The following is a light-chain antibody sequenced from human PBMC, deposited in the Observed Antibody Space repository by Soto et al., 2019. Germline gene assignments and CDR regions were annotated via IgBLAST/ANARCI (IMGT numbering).Light chain of an antibody. V-gene: IGLV2-8*01. J-gene: IGLJ2*01. CDR2: EVN. CDR3: SSYAGINNLV. CDR1: SSDVGGYSD. Sequence: QAVVTQPPSASGSPGQSVTISCTGTSSDVGGYSDVSWYQQHPDKAPRLMIYEVNKRLSGVPDRFSGSKSGNTASLTVSGLRAEDEAAYYCSSYAGINNLVFGGGTKLTVL.